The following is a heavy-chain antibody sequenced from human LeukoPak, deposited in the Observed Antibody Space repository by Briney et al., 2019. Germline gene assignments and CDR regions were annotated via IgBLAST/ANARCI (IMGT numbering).Heavy chain of an antibody. CDR3: VPRGDGGFDY. Sequence: PGASVKVSCKASGYTFTGYYMHWVRQAPGQGLEWMGRMNPNSGDANFAQKFQGRVTMTRDTSINTAYMELSSLRSDDTAVYYCVPRGDGGFDYWGQGTLVIVS. D-gene: IGHD3-16*01. CDR2: MNPNSGDA. V-gene: IGHV1-2*06. CDR1: GYTFTGYY. J-gene: IGHJ4*02.